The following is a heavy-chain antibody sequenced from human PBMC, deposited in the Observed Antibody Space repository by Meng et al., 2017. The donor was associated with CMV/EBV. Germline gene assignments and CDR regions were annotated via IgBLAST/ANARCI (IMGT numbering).Heavy chain of an antibody. J-gene: IGHJ4*02. D-gene: IGHD2-15*01. CDR3: VGNIVVVVAASPRDY. Sequence: GGAFSSDAIGWVRQAPGQGHGWVGRIIPIFDTANYAQKFQGRVTITADESTSTAYMELSSLRSEDTAVYYCVGNIVVVVAASPRDYWGQGTLVTVSS. CDR2: IIPIFDTA. CDR1: GGAFSSDA. V-gene: IGHV1-69*15.